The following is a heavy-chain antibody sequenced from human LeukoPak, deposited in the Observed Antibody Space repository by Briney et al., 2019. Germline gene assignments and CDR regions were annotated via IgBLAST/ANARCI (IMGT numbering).Heavy chain of an antibody. V-gene: IGHV3-74*01. Sequence: PGGSLRLSCAASGFTFSSYWMHWARQAPGKGLVWVSRISSDGSSTSYADSVKGRFTISRDNAKNTLYLQMNSLRAEDTAVYYCARENSGWYGAFDIWGQGTMVTVSS. CDR2: ISSDGSST. CDR1: GFTFSSYW. D-gene: IGHD6-13*01. J-gene: IGHJ3*02. CDR3: ARENSGWYGAFDI.